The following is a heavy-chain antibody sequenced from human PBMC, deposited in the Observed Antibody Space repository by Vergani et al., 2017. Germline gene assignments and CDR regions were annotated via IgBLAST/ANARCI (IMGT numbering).Heavy chain of an antibody. CDR3: ARLYGRDGSGSEYFDD. D-gene: IGHD1-26*01. Sequence: EVQLVQSGAEVKKPGESLKISCQISGYSFTNYWIGWVRQMPGKGLEWMGIIHPADSDTRYSPSFQGQVTISVDKSISTAYLQRSSRRASDSAMYYCARLYGRDGSGSEYFDDWGQGTLDTVSS. CDR1: GYSFTNYW. J-gene: IGHJ4*02. V-gene: IGHV5-51*01. CDR2: IHPADSDT.